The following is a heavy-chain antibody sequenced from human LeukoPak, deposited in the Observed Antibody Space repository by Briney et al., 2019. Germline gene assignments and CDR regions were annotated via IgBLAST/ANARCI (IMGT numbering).Heavy chain of an antibody. J-gene: IGHJ3*02. CDR3: ARVGNTIFGVVIGDAFDI. D-gene: IGHD3-3*01. CDR1: GGSFSDYY. V-gene: IGHV4-34*01. Sequence: PSETLSLTCAVYGGSFSDYYWSWIRQPPGKGLEWIGEINHSGSTNYNPSLKSRVTISVDTSKNQFSLNLNSVTAADTAVYYCARVGNTIFGVVIGDAFDIWGQGAMVTVSS. CDR2: INHSGST.